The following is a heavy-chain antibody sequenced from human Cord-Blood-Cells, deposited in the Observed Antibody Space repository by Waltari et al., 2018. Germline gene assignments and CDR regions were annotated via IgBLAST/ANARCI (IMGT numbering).Heavy chain of an antibody. CDR3: ARDGPMVRGAPTHYY. D-gene: IGHD3-10*01. J-gene: IGHJ4*02. CDR2: INHSGST. Sequence: QVQLQQWGAGLLKPSETLSLTCAVYGGSFSGYYWSWIRQPPGKGREWSGEINHSGSTTYNPSLKSRVTISVDTSKNQFSLKLSAVTAADTAVYYCARDGPMVRGAPTHYYWGQGTLVTVSS. CDR1: GGSFSGYY. V-gene: IGHV4-34*01.